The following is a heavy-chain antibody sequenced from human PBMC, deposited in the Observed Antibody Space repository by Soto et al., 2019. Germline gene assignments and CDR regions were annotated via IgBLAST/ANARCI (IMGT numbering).Heavy chain of an antibody. CDR1: GFTFDDYT. CDR3: ARSGYTYGYFQATWYFFDS. CDR2: ISWDGGST. V-gene: IGHV3-43*01. D-gene: IGHD5-18*01. Sequence: GGSLRLSCAASGFTFDDYTMHWVRQAPGKGLEWVSLISWDGGSTYYADSVKGRFTISRDNSKNSLYLQMNSLRTEDTALYYCARSGYTYGYFQATWYFFDSWGQGTLVTVSS. J-gene: IGHJ4*02.